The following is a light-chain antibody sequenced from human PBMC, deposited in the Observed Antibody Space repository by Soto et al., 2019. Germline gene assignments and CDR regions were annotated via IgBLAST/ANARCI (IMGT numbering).Light chain of an antibody. Sequence: EIVLTQSPGTVSLSPGERATLSCRASQSVSSSSLAWYQQKPGQAPRLLIYDASSRATGIPDRFSGGGSGTDFTLTISRLEHEDFEVYYCQQFSSYQLTLRGGTKVDIK. CDR2: DAS. CDR3: QQFSSYQLT. CDR1: QSVSSSS. J-gene: IGKJ4*01. V-gene: IGKV3-20*01.